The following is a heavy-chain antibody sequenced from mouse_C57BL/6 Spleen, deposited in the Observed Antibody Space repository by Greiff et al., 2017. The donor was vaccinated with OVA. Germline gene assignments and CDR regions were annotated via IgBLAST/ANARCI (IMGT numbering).Heavy chain of an antibody. V-gene: IGHV1-7*01. CDR3: ALLLLRDYYAMDY. J-gene: IGHJ4*01. CDR2: INPSSGYT. Sequence: QVQLKQSGAELAKPGASVKLSCKASGYTFTSYWMHWVKQRPGQGLEWIGYINPSSGYTKYDQKFKDKATLTADKSSSTAYMQLSSLTYEDSAVYYCALLLLRDYYAMDYWGQGTSVTVSS. D-gene: IGHD1-1*01. CDR1: GYTFTSYW.